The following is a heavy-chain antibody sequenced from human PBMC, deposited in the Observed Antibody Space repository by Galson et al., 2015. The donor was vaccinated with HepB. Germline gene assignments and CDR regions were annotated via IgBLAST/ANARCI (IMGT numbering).Heavy chain of an antibody. CDR1: GYTFTSYY. CDR3: ARAEILEYSGSYSGY. Sequence: SVKVSCKASGYTFTSYYMHWVRQAPGQGLEWMGIINPSGGSTSYAQKFQGRVTMTRDTSTSTVYMELSSLRSEDTAVYYCARAEILEYSGSYSGYWGQGTLVTASS. J-gene: IGHJ4*02. V-gene: IGHV1-46*03. D-gene: IGHD1-26*01. CDR2: INPSGGST.